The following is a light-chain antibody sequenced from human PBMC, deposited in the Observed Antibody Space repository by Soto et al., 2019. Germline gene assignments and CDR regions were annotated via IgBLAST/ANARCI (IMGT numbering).Light chain of an antibody. CDR1: QDISDY. V-gene: IGKV1-9*01. CDR2: AAS. Sequence: DILLTKSPSFLSASVGDRVTITCRASQDISDYLASYQQRPGKAPKLLIYAASTLQSGVPSRFSGSGSGTEFTLTISSLQPEDFATYSCQQLNSYPLTFGGGTKVEIK. J-gene: IGKJ4*01. CDR3: QQLNSYPLT.